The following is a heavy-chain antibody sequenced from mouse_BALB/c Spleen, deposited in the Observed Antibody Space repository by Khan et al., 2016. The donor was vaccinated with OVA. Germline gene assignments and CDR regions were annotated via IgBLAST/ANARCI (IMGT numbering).Heavy chain of an antibody. V-gene: IGHV3-6*02. J-gene: IGHJ3*01. CDR1: GYSITSGYF. Sequence: EVQLQESGPGLVKPSQSLSLTCSVTGYSITSGYFWSWIRPFPGNRLEWMGYISYDGSTNYPPSLKNRISITSDTSKKQFFLKLSSVTTEDTATYYSASKSDGKGAYRGQGTLVTVSA. CDR2: ISYDGST. CDR3: ASKSDGKGAY. D-gene: IGHD2-1*01.